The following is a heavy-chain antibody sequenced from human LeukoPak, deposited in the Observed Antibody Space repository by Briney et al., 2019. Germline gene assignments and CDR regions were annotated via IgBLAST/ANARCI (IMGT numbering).Heavy chain of an antibody. J-gene: IGHJ4*02. Sequence: GGSLRLSCAASGFTFSSYSMNWVRQAPGKGLEWVSSISSSSSYIYYADSVKGRFTISRDNAKNSLYLQMNSLRAEDTAVYYCARRPGIAVAGHFDYWGQGTLVTVSS. D-gene: IGHD6-19*01. V-gene: IGHV3-21*01. CDR3: ARRPGIAVAGHFDY. CDR2: ISSSSSYI. CDR1: GFTFSSYS.